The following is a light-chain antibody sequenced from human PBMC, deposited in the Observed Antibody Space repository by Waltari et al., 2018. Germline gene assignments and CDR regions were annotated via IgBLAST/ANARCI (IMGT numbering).Light chain of an antibody. CDR1: PCPSHTTSY. V-gene: IGLV8-61*01. J-gene: IGLJ3*02. CDR2: KTN. Sequence: QTAVPQEPSLSASPSHQVTLTSALSPCPSHTTSYASWYQQTPGQAQRTRVYKTNTRSSGVPDRFSGSILGNKVALTITGAQAEDESDYYCLVYMGSGIGVFGGGTKLTVL. CDR3: LVYMGSGIGV.